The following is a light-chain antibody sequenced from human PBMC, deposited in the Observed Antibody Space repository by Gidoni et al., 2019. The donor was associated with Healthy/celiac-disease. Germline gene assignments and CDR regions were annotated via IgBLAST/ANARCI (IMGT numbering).Light chain of an antibody. V-gene: IGKV1-8*01. CDR1: QGISSY. Sequence: AIRMTQSPSSFSASTGDRVTITCRASQGISSYLAWYQQKPGKAPKLLIYAASTLQSGVPSRFSGRGSGTDFTLTISCLQFEDFATYYCQQYYSYPHTFGQGTKLEIK. J-gene: IGKJ2*01. CDR2: AAS. CDR3: QQYYSYPHT.